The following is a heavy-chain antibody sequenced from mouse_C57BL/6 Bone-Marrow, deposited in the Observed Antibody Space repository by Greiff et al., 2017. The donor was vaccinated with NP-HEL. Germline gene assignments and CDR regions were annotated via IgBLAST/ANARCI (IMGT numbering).Heavy chain of an antibody. Sequence: EVQRVESGGGLVKPGGSLKLSCAASGFTFSSYAMSWVRQTPEKRLEWVATISGGGWYTYYPDNVKGRFTISRDNAKNNRYLQMSHLKSEDTAMYYCAREDYETDYWGQGTTLTVSS. CDR3: AREDYETDY. CDR2: ISGGGWYT. D-gene: IGHD2-4*01. CDR1: GFTFSSYA. J-gene: IGHJ2*01. V-gene: IGHV5-4*01.